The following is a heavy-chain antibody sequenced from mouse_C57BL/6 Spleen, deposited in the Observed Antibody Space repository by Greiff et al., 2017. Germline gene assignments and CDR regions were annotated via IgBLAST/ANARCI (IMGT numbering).Heavy chain of an antibody. CDR1: GYTFTDYY. J-gene: IGHJ4*01. V-gene: IGHV1-26*01. CDR2: INPNNGGT. D-gene: IGHD2-2*01. CDR3: ARGGYNYAMDY. Sequence: EVQLQQSGPELVKPGASVKISCKASGYTFTDYYMTWVKQSHGKSLEWIGDINPNNGGTSYNQKFKGKATLTVDKSSSTAYMELRSLTSEDSAVYYCARGGYNYAMDYWGQGTSVTVSS.